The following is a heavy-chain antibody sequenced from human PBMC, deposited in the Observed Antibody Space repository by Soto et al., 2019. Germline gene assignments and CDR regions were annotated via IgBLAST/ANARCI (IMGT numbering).Heavy chain of an antibody. CDR3: ARDGSGH. V-gene: IGHV3-66*01. J-gene: IGHJ4*02. CDR2: IYTGGGT. Sequence: EVQLMESGGGLVQPGGSLRLSCAASGLTVSTNPMSWVRQAPGKGLEWVSVIYTGGGTHYADSVKGRFTISRDNSKNTVNLQMNSLRPEHTAVYYCARDGSGHWGQGTLVTVSS. CDR1: GLTVSTNP.